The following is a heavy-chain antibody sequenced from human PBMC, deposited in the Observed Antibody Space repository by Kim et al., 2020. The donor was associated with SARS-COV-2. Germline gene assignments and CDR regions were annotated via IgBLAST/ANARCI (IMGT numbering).Heavy chain of an antibody. J-gene: IGHJ6*02. V-gene: IGHV3-30-3*01. CDR3: ARVVVPAAPLYYYYYYGMDV. CDR2: ISYDGSNK. D-gene: IGHD2-2*01. CDR1: GFTFSNYA. Sequence: GGSLRLSCATSGFTFSNYAMHWVRQAPGKGLEWVAVISYDGSNKYYADSVKGRFTISRDNSKNTLYLQMNSLRAEDTAVYYCARVVVPAAPLYYYYYYGMDVGGQGTTVTFSS.